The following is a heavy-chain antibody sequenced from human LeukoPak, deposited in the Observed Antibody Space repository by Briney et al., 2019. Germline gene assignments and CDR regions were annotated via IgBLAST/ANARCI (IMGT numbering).Heavy chain of an antibody. CDR3: ARDQGDYYDGSGYYEYYFDY. D-gene: IGHD3-22*01. Sequence: GRSLRLSCAASGFTFSSYAMHWARQAPGKGLEWVAVISYDGSNKYYADSVKGRFTISRDNSKNTLYLQMNSLRAEDTAVYYCARDQGDYYDGSGYYEYYFDYWGQGTLVTVSS. J-gene: IGHJ4*02. V-gene: IGHV3-30*04. CDR2: ISYDGSNK. CDR1: GFTFSSYA.